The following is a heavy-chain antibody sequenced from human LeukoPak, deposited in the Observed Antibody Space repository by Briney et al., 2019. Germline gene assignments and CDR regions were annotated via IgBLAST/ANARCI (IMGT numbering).Heavy chain of an antibody. CDR2: ISYDGSDK. J-gene: IGHJ4*02. CDR1: GFTFANYG. CDR3: AKGIDSSGYWADY. Sequence: PGGSLRLSCAASGFTFANYGMHWVRQAPGKGLEWVALISYDGSDKNYADSVKGRFTISRDNSKNTVYMQMNSLRAEDTAVYYCAKGIDSSGYWADYWGQGTLVTVSS. D-gene: IGHD3-22*01. V-gene: IGHV3-30*18.